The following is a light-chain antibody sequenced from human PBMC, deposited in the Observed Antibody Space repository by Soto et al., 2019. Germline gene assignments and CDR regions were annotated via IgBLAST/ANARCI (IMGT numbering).Light chain of an antibody. J-gene: IGKJ1*01. Sequence: AIRMTQSPSSLSASTGDRVTITCRASQSISSYLAWYQQKPGKAPKLLIYAASTLQSGVPSRFSGSGSGTDFTLTISSLQPEDFATYYCQQSYSTPQTFGQGTKVDIK. CDR1: QSISSY. CDR3: QQSYSTPQT. V-gene: IGKV1-8*01. CDR2: AAS.